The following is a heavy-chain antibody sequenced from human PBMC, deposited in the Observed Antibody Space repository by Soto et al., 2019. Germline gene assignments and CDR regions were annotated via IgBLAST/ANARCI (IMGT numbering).Heavy chain of an antibody. Sequence: EVQLVESGGGLVQPGGSLRLSCAASGVTFTSYSMNWVRQAPGKGLEWVSYIRGTTHYADSVKGRFTISRDNARSSLYLQMNSLRADDTAVYYCARDDSFAFDIWGQGTMVTVSS. CDR3: ARDDSFAFDI. V-gene: IGHV3-48*01. J-gene: IGHJ3*02. CDR1: GVTFTSYS. D-gene: IGHD2-21*01. CDR2: IRGTT.